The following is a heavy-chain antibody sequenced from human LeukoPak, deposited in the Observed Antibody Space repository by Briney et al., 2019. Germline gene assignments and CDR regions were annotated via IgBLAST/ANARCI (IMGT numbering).Heavy chain of an antibody. J-gene: IGHJ4*02. CDR3: VKDNPLDY. D-gene: IGHD1-14*01. Sequence: GGSLRLSCEASGFTFGSYEMTWVCQAPGKGLEWVAFIRYDGSNKYYADSVKGRFTISRDNSKNTLYLHINSLRAEDTAVYYCVKDNPLDYWGQGTLVIVSS. CDR2: IRYDGSNK. V-gene: IGHV3-30*02. CDR1: GFTFGSYE.